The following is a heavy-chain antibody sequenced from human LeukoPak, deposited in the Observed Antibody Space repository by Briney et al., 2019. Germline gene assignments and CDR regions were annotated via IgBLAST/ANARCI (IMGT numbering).Heavy chain of an antibody. D-gene: IGHD6-19*01. CDR3: ARDLQFHYIDY. J-gene: IGHJ4*02. CDR2: INSNNGNT. V-gene: IGHV1-18*01. CDR1: GYTFTSYG. Sequence: GASVKVSCKASGYTFTSYGISWVRQAPGQGLEWMGWINSNNGNTNYAQKLQGRVTMTTDTSTSTAYMELRSLRSDDTAVYYCARDLQFHYIDYWGQGTLVTVSS.